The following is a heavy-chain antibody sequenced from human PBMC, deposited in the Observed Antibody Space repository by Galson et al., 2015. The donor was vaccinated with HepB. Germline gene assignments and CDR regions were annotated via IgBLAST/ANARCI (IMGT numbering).Heavy chain of an antibody. D-gene: IGHD2-15*01. CDR1: GGSISSSKW. CDR2: IYYSGST. CDR3: ARRVGYCSGGSCYLGGYYFDY. J-gene: IGHJ4*02. Sequence: ETLSLTCDVSGGSISSSKWWTWVRQPPGKGLEWIGYIYYSGSTNYNPSLKSRVTISVDTSKNQFSLKLSSVTAADTAVYYCARRVGYCSGGSCYLGGYYFDYWGQGTLVTVSS. V-gene: IGHV4-4*02.